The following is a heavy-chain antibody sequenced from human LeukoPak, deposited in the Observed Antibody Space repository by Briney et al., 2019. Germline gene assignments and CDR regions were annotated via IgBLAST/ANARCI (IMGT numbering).Heavy chain of an antibody. V-gene: IGHV4-34*01. D-gene: IGHD3-3*01. CDR1: GGSFSGYS. CDR3: ARMPKHITILGVVAIKPV. CDR2: INRSGTT. J-gene: IGHJ4*02. Sequence: SETLSLTCAVHGGSFSGYSWHWIRQSPGKGLEWIGEINRSGTTNYNESLKSRVTMSVDTSKIQFSLSLRSVTAADTAVYYCARMPKHITILGVVAIKPVWGQGTPVSVSS.